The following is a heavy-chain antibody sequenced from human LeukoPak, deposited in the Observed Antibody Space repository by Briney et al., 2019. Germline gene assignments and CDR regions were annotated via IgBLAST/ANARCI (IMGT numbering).Heavy chain of an antibody. V-gene: IGHV3-23*01. CDR1: GFTFSSYV. CDR3: AKAPQGYNSYALPAN. CDR2: ISGPGGGT. Sequence: GGSLRLSCAASGFTFSSYVMSWVRQAPGKGLEWVSAISGPGGGTYYADSVKGRFTISRDNSKNTLYQQMNSLRVEDTAIYYCAKAPQGYNSYALPANWGQGTLVTVSS. J-gene: IGHJ4*02. D-gene: IGHD2/OR15-2a*01.